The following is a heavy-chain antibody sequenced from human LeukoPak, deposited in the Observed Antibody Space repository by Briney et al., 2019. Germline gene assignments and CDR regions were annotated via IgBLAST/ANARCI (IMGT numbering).Heavy chain of an antibody. J-gene: IGHJ4*02. CDR3: ARDRGWRLLDY. D-gene: IGHD6-25*01. CDR2: ISDSGGST. Sequence: PGGSLRLSCAASGFTFSSYAMSWVRQAPGKGLEWVSAISDSGGSTYYADSVKGRFTISRDNAENSLYLQMNSLRVEDTAVYYCARDRGWRLLDYWGQGTLVTVSS. V-gene: IGHV3-23*01. CDR1: GFTFSSYA.